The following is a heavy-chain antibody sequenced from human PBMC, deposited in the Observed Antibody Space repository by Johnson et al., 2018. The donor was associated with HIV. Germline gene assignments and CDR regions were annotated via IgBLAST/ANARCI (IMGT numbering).Heavy chain of an antibody. J-gene: IGHJ3*02. V-gene: IGHV3-48*03. CDR1: GFTFSNYE. D-gene: IGHD1-26*01. CDR2: IGSSDNVI. CDR3: AKDLGDAVGDTHDAFDI. Sequence: VQLVESGGGLVQPGGSLRLSCAASGFTFSNYEVIWVRQAPGKGLEWISFIGSSDNVIQYADSVKGRFPISRDNSKNTLDLQMNSLRAEDTALYYCAKDLGDAVGDTHDAFDIWGQGTMVTVSS.